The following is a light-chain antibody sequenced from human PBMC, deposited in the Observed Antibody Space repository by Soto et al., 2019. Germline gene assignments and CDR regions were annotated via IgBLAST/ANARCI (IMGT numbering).Light chain of an antibody. J-gene: IGKJ1*01. V-gene: IGKV1-5*01. Sequence: DIQMTQSPATLSASVGDRVTITCRASQSLSSWLAWYQQKPGKAPKLLIYDASSLAGGVPSRFSGSGSGTEFTLTISSLQPDDFESYYCQHYNRYSQTFGPGTKVDIK. CDR2: DAS. CDR3: QHYNRYSQT. CDR1: QSLSSW.